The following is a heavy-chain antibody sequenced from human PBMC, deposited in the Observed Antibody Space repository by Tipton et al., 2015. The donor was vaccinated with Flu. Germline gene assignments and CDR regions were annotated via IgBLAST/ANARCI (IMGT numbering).Heavy chain of an antibody. CDR3: ARRRDGYNCFDS. CDR1: GGSFSGYY. V-gene: IGHV4-34*01. CDR2: INHSGST. D-gene: IGHD5-24*01. J-gene: IGHJ4*02. Sequence: LRLSCAVYGGSFSGYYWSWIRQTPGKGLEWIGEINHSGSTNYNPSLKSRVTISVDTSKNQFSLSVTAADTGVYYCARRRDGYNCFDSWGQGTLVTVSS.